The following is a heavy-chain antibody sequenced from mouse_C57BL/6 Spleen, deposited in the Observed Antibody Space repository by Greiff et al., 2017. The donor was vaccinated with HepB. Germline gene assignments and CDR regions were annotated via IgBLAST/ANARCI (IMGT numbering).Heavy chain of an antibody. V-gene: IGHV14-1*01. CDR2: IDPEDGDT. D-gene: IGHD1-1*01. CDR1: GFNIKDYY. J-gene: IGHJ2*01. CDR3: TKGFITTVEDYFDY. Sequence: VQLQQSGAELVRPGASVKLSCTASGFNIKDYYMHWVKQRPEQGLEWIGRIDPEDGDTEYAPKFQGKATMTADTSSNTAYLQLSSLTSEDTAVYYCTKGFITTVEDYFDYWGQGTTLTVSS.